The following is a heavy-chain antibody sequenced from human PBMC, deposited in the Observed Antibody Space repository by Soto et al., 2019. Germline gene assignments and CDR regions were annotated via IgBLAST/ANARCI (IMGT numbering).Heavy chain of an antibody. Sequence: GGSLRLSCATSGFTASPNYMTWVRQAPGKGLEWVAIFYSGARTYYRDSVKGRFTISRDRSKSTLFLQMNNLTAEDTAVYFCASDLSPYYYYALDVWGQGTTVTAP. V-gene: IGHV3-53*03. CDR1: GFTASPNY. CDR3: ASDLSPYYYYALDV. CDR2: FYSGART. J-gene: IGHJ6*02. D-gene: IGHD3-16*02.